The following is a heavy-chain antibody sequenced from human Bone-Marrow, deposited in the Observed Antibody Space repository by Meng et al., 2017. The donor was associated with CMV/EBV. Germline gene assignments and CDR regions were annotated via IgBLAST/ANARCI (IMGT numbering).Heavy chain of an antibody. CDR3: ARPRRYCSGGSCSSYYGMDV. CDR1: GHTFIDYY. CDR2: INPSSGDT. Sequence: ASVKVSCKTSGHTFIDYYIHWVRQAPGQGLEWVGRINPSSGDTNYAQRFQGRVTMTRDRSISTAYLDLSRLRSDDTAVYYCARPRRYCSGGSCSSYYGMDVWGQGTTVTVSS. V-gene: IGHV1-2*06. D-gene: IGHD2-15*01. J-gene: IGHJ6*02.